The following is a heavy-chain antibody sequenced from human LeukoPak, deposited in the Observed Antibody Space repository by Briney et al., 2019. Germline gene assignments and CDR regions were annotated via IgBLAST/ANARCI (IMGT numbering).Heavy chain of an antibody. CDR3: ARAPGYCSGGSCYSTRAPNWFDP. D-gene: IGHD2-15*01. CDR1: GFTFDDYG. V-gene: IGHV3-20*04. Sequence: GGSLRLSCAASGFTFDDYGMSWVRQAPGKGLEWVSGINWNGGSTGYADSVKGRFTISRDNAKNSLYLQMNSLRAEDTALYYCARAPGYCSGGSCYSTRAPNWFDPWGQGTLVTVSS. CDR2: INWNGGST. J-gene: IGHJ5*02.